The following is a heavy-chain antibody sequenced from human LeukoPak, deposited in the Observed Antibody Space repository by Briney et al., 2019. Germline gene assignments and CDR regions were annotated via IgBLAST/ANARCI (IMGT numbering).Heavy chain of an antibody. Sequence: PSETLSLTCAVYGGSFSGYYWSWIRQPPGKGLEWIGEINHSGSTNYNPSLKSRVTISVDTSKNQFSLKLSSVTAADTAVYYCARGSSSWYRKFDHWGQGTLVTVSS. V-gene: IGHV4-34*01. D-gene: IGHD6-13*01. CDR3: ARGSSSWYRKFDH. CDR2: INHSGST. CDR1: GGSFSGYY. J-gene: IGHJ4*02.